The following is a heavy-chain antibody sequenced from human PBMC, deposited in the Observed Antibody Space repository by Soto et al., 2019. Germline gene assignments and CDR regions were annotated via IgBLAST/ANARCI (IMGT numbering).Heavy chain of an antibody. Sequence: LRLSCAASGFTFSAYWMSWVRQTPGKGLEWVANIKHDGSEKYYVDSVKGRFTISRDNAKNSLFLEMNSLRAEDTAVFYCAIITRGFSMDVWGQGTTVTVSS. J-gene: IGHJ6*02. D-gene: IGHD1-20*01. CDR2: IKHDGSEK. CDR3: AIITRGFSMDV. CDR1: GFTFSAYW. V-gene: IGHV3-7*01.